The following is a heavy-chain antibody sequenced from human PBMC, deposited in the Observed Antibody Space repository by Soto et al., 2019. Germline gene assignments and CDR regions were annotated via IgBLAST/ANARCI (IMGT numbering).Heavy chain of an antibody. J-gene: IGHJ6*02. V-gene: IGHV1-69*01. CDR3: ASTPVTGRYSYYGMDA. D-gene: IGHD4-4*01. Sequence: QVQPAQSGSEVKKPGSSVRVSCKTGSFYAVSWVRQAPGQGLEWMGGLIPVFDTPSYAQKFQGRVTITADESKSTAYMELSSLRSEDTALYYCASTPVTGRYSYYGMDAWDQGIAVTVSS. CDR2: LIPVFDTP. CDR1: GSFYA.